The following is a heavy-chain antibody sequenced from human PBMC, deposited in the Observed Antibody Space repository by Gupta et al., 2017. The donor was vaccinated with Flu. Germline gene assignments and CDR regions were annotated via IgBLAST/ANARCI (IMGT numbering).Heavy chain of an antibody. CDR2: IDHSGST. Sequence: PGKGLEWIGEIDHSGSTNYNPSLKSRVTISVDTSKNQLALKLSSVTAADTAVYYCARADYYYDRSGYFPGSFWGQGTMVTVSS. CDR3: ARADYYYDRSGYFPGSF. V-gene: IGHV4-34*01. J-gene: IGHJ3*01. D-gene: IGHD3-22*01.